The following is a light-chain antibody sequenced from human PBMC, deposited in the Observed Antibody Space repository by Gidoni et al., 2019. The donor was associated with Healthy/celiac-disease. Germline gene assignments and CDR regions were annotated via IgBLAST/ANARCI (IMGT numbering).Light chain of an antibody. CDR2: QDS. CDR3: QAWDSSTVV. CDR1: KLGDKY. Sequence: YELTQPPSVSVSPGQTASITCSGDKLGDKYACWYQQKPGQSPVLVIYQDSKRPSGIPERFSGSNSGNTATLTISGTQAMDEADYYCQAWDSSTVVFGGGTKLTVL. J-gene: IGLJ2*01. V-gene: IGLV3-1*01.